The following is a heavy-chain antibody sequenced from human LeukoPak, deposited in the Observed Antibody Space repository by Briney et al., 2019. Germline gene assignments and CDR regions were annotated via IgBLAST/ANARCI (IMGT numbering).Heavy chain of an antibody. J-gene: IGHJ3*02. CDR3: ARSGSYYYDAFDI. CDR2: IYYSGST. V-gene: IGHV4-30-4*08. D-gene: IGHD1-26*01. CDR1: GGSISSGDYY. Sequence: SETLSLTCTVSGGSISSGDYYWSWIRQPPGKGLKWIGYIYYSGSTYYNPSLKSRVTISVDTSKNQFSLKLSSVTAADTAVYYCARSGSYYYDAFDIWGQGTMVTVSS.